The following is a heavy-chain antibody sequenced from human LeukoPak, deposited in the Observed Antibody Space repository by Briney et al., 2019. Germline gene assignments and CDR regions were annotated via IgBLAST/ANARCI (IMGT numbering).Heavy chain of an antibody. J-gene: IGHJ4*02. V-gene: IGHV3-33*06. CDR1: GFTFSKFG. D-gene: IGHD5-12*01. Sequence: GGSLRLSCAASGFTFSKFGRHWVRQTPGKGLEWVALVWNDGSKNYYADSVKGRFTISRDNSKDTLYLLVNSLRAEDTAVYYCAKDWSLGYGCLDYWGQGTLVTVSS. CDR2: VWNDGSKN. CDR3: AKDWSLGYGCLDY.